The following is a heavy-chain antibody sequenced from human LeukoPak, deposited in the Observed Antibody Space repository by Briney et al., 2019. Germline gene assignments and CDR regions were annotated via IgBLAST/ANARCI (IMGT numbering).Heavy chain of an antibody. V-gene: IGHV3-30*04. Sequence: GRFLRLSCAASGFTFSSYAMHWVRQAPGKGLEWVAVISYDGSNKYYADSVKGRFTISRDNSKNTLYLQMNSLRAEDTAVYYCARGSRSYYFDYWGQGTLVTVSS. D-gene: IGHD1-26*01. CDR3: ARGSRSYYFDY. CDR2: ISYDGSNK. J-gene: IGHJ4*02. CDR1: GFTFSSYA.